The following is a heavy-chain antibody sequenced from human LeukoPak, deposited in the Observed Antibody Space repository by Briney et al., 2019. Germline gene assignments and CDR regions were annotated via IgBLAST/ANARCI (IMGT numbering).Heavy chain of an antibody. CDR2: ISGSGGST. CDR1: GFTFSSYA. J-gene: IGHJ4*02. V-gene: IGHV3-23*01. D-gene: IGHD3-22*01. Sequence: GGSLRLSCAASGFTFSSYAMSWVRQAPGKGLEWVLAISGSGGSTYYADSVRGRFTISRDNSKNTLYLQMNSLRAEDTAVYYCAKLTHYYYDSSGYYGYWGQGTLVTVSS. CDR3: AKLTHYYYDSSGYYGY.